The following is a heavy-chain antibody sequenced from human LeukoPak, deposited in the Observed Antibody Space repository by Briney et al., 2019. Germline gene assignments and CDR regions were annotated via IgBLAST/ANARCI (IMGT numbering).Heavy chain of an antibody. CDR2: IRSKANSYAT. Sequence: GGSLRLSCAASGFTFSGSAMHWVRQASGKGLEWVARIRSKANSYATAYAASVKGRFTISRDDSKNTAYLQMNSLKTEDAAVYYCTRRSGSYNNDFDYWGQGTLVTVSS. V-gene: IGHV3-73*01. J-gene: IGHJ4*02. CDR1: GFTFSGSA. D-gene: IGHD3-10*01. CDR3: TRRSGSYNNDFDY.